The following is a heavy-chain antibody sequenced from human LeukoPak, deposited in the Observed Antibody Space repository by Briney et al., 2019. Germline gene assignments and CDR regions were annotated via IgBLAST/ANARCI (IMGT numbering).Heavy chain of an antibody. Sequence: SETLSLTCTVSGYSISSGYYWGWIRPPPGKGLEWIGSIYHSGSTYYNPSLKSRVTISVDTSKNQFSLKLSSVTAADTAVYYCARDGSSSWGNWFDPWGQGTLVTVSS. D-gene: IGHD6-6*01. V-gene: IGHV4-38-2*02. CDR1: GYSISSGYY. CDR3: ARDGSSSWGNWFDP. J-gene: IGHJ5*02. CDR2: IYHSGST.